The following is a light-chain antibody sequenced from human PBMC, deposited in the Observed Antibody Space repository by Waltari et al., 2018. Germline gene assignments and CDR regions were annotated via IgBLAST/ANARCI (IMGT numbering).Light chain of an antibody. CDR1: SSDVGGYKY. Sequence: QSALTQPASVSGSPGQSITISCTGTSSDVGGYKYVSLYQQHPGKAPKLMIYDVSNRPSGVSNRFSGSKSGNTASLTISGLQAEDEADYYCSSYTSSSTPHVVFGGGTKLTVL. J-gene: IGLJ2*01. CDR2: DVS. V-gene: IGLV2-14*03. CDR3: SSYTSSSTPHVV.